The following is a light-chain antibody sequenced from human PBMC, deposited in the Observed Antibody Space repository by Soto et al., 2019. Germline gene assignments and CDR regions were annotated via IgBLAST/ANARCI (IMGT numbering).Light chain of an antibody. CDR1: SADVGAYDY. V-gene: IGLV2-14*03. CDR2: DVS. Sequence: QSALTQAASVSGSPGQSITISCTGTSADVGAYDYVSWYQHHPGKAPKVMIYDVSNRPSGVSNRFSGSKSGNTASLTISGLEAEDEADYYCSSYTRSSVVVFGGGTKLTVL. J-gene: IGLJ2*01. CDR3: SSYTRSSVVV.